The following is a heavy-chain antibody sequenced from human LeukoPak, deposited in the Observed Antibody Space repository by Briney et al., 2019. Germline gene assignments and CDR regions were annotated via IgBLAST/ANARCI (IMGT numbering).Heavy chain of an antibody. CDR2: IYPGDSDT. Sequence: GESLKLSCKGSGYSFTSYWIGWVRQMPGKGLEWMGIIYPGDSDTRYSPSFQGQVTISADKSISTAYLQWSSLKASDTAMYYCARSYSSAMRYFDYWGQGTLVTVSS. CDR3: ARSYSSAMRYFDY. CDR1: GYSFTSYW. V-gene: IGHV5-51*03. J-gene: IGHJ4*02. D-gene: IGHD6-19*01.